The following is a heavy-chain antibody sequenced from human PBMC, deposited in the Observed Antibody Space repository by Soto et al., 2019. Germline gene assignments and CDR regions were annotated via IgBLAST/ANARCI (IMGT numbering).Heavy chain of an antibody. Sequence: GASVKVSCKASGYTFTSYGISWVRQAPGQGLEWMGWISAYNGNTNYAQKLQGRVTMTTDTSTSTAYMELRSLRSDDTAVYYCASSAYCSSTSCQFDYWGQGTLVTVSS. CDR1: GYTFTSYG. CDR2: ISAYNGNT. V-gene: IGHV1-18*01. D-gene: IGHD2-2*01. CDR3: ASSAYCSSTSCQFDY. J-gene: IGHJ4*02.